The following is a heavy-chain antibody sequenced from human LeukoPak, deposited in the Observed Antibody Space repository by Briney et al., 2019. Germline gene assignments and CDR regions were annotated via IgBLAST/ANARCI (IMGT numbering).Heavy chain of an antibody. Sequence: GGSLRLSCAAPGLTFSSYWMHWVRQAPGKGLVWVSRINTEGTTTNYADSVKGRFTISRDNAKSTLYLQMNSLRAEDTALYYCARAHDNHDSSGYPYDYWGQGTLVTVSS. D-gene: IGHD3-22*01. CDR3: ARAHDNHDSSGYPYDY. V-gene: IGHV3-74*01. CDR1: GLTFSSYW. CDR2: INTEGTTT. J-gene: IGHJ4*02.